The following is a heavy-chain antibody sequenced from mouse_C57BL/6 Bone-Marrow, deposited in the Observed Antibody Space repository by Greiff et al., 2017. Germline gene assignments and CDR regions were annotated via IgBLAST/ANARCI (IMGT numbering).Heavy chain of an antibody. CDR2: ISNGGGST. CDR1: GFTFSDYY. V-gene: IGHV5-12*01. D-gene: IGHD2-1*01. J-gene: IGHJ3*01. CDR3: ARHPYGNYSWFAY. Sequence: EVNVVESGGGLVQPGGSLKLSCAASGFTFSDYYMYWVRQTPEKRLEWVAYISNGGGSTYYPDTVKGRFTISRDNAKNTLYLQMSRLKSEDTAMYYCARHPYGNYSWFAYWGQGTLVTVSA.